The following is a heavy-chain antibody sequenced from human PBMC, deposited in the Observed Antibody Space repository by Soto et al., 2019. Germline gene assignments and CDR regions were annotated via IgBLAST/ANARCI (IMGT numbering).Heavy chain of an antibody. D-gene: IGHD3-10*01. CDR1: GYTFTSYG. Sequence: ASVKVSCKASGYTFTSYGSSWVQQAPGQGLEWMGWISAYNGNTNYAQKLQGRVTMTTDTSTSTAYMELRSLRSDDTAVYYCARGFTMVRVFDPWGQGTLVTVSS. J-gene: IGHJ5*02. V-gene: IGHV1-18*01. CDR3: ARGFTMVRVFDP. CDR2: ISAYNGNT.